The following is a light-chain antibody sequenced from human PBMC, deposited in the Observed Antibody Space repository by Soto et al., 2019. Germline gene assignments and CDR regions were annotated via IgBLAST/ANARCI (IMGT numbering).Light chain of an antibody. J-gene: IGKJ1*01. V-gene: IGKV1-5*01. CDR1: QSISSW. Sequence: DIQMTQSLSTLSASVGDRVTITCRASQSISSWLAWYQQKPGKAPKLLIFNAATLESGVPSRFFGSGSGTEFTLTISSLQPDDFGTYYCQQYSDFSTFGQGTKVEIK. CDR3: QQYSDFST. CDR2: NAA.